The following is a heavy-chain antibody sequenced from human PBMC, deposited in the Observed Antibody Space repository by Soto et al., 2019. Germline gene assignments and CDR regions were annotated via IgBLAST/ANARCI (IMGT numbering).Heavy chain of an antibody. CDR2: IVREGSEK. D-gene: IGHD4-17*01. J-gene: IGHJ4*02. V-gene: IGHV3-33*01. CDR3: GRDDDYDDNGLDL. Sequence: QGQLVESGGGVVQPGRSLRLSCAASGFAFSNHGMHWVRQAPGKGLEWLAVIVREGSEKFYADSVKGRFTISRDNSKNTLYLEMSSLRAEDTAVYYCGRDDDYDDNGLDLWGQGTLVTVSS. CDR1: GFAFSNHG.